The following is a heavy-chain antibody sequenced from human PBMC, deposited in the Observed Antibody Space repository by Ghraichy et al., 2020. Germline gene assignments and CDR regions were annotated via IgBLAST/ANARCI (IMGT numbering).Heavy chain of an antibody. D-gene: IGHD6-19*01. Sequence: SETLSLTCTVSGGSISSYYWSWIRQPPGKGLEWIGYIYYSGSTNYNPSLKSRVTISVDTSKNQFSLKLSSVTAADTAVYYCARNIGADVAVAGSDWFDPWGQGTLVTVSS. CDR3: ARNIGADVAVAGSDWFDP. CDR1: GGSISSYY. J-gene: IGHJ5*02. CDR2: IYYSGST. V-gene: IGHV4-59*01.